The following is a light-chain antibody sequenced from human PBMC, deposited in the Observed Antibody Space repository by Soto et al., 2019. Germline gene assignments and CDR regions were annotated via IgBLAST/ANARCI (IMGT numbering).Light chain of an antibody. CDR1: SSNIGSNT. Sequence: QSVLTQPPSASGTPGQRVTISCSGSSSNIGSNTVNWYQQLPGTDPKLLIYSNNQRPSGVPDRFSGAKSGTSASLAISGLQSEDEADYYCAAWDDSRNGGVFGGGTKLTVL. CDR2: SNN. CDR3: AAWDDSRNGGV. J-gene: IGLJ3*02. V-gene: IGLV1-44*01.